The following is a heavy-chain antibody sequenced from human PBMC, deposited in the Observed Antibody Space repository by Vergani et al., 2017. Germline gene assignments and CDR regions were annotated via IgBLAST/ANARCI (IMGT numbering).Heavy chain of an antibody. D-gene: IGHD2-2*02. CDR1: GGSISSDNW. Sequence: VQLQQWGPGLVTPSGTLSLTCAVYGGSISSDNWWNWVRQAPGKGLQWIGEIHRSRSTNYNPSLRRRVTISLDKSKNQFSLKLSSVTAADTAVYYCARVLGYCSSTSCYTGWFDPWGQGTLVTVSS. V-gene: IGHV4-4*02. CDR2: IHRSRST. CDR3: ARVLGYCSSTSCYTGWFDP. J-gene: IGHJ5*02.